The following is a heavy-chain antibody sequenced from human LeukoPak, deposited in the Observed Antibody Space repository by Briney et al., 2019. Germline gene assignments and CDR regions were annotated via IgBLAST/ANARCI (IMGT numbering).Heavy chain of an antibody. CDR2: INHSGST. Sequence: SETLSLTCAVYGGSFSGYYWSWIRQPPGKGLEWIGEINHSGSTNYNPSLKSRVTISVDTSKNQFSLKLSSVTAADTAVYYCARGQLQLVDHYNWFDPWGQGTLVTVSS. CDR1: GGSFSGYY. V-gene: IGHV4-34*01. CDR3: ARGQLQLVDHYNWFDP. D-gene: IGHD6-13*01. J-gene: IGHJ5*02.